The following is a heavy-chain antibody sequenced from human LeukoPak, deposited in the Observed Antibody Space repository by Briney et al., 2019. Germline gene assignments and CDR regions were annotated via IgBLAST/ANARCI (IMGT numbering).Heavy chain of an antibody. Sequence: ETLSLTCAVYGGSFSGYYWSWIRQPPGKGLEWIGEINHSGSTNYNPSLKSRVTISVDTSKNQFSLKLSSVTAADTAVYYCARGPTLYYYDSSGTFDYWGQGTLVTVSS. V-gene: IGHV4-34*01. CDR3: ARGPTLYYYDSSGTFDY. D-gene: IGHD3-22*01. CDR2: INHSGST. J-gene: IGHJ4*02. CDR1: GGSFSGYY.